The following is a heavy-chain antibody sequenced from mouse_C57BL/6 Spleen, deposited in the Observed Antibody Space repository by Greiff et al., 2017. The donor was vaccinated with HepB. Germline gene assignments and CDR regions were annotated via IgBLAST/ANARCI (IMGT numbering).Heavy chain of an antibody. Sequence: EVKLVESGGDLVKPGGSLKLSCAASGFTFSSYGMSWVRPTPDKRLEWVATISSGGSYTYYPDSVKGRFTISRDNAKNTLYLQMSSLKSEDTAMYYCASDYYGSSYGYFDVWGTGTTVTVSS. V-gene: IGHV5-6*02. CDR1: GFTFSSYG. CDR2: ISSGGSYT. D-gene: IGHD1-1*01. J-gene: IGHJ1*03. CDR3: ASDYYGSSYGYFDV.